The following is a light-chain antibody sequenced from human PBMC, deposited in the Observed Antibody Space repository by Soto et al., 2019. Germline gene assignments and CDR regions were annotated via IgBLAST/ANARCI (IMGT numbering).Light chain of an antibody. CDR1: QDIGRL. CDR2: AAS. V-gene: IGKV1D-12*01. J-gene: IGKJ5*01. CDR3: QQANTFPFT. Sequence: DTQMTQSPSSVSASVGDRVTITCRASQDIGRLLAWYQQKPGKAPKLLIYAASTLQSGVPPRFNGSGSGTYFTLTINSLQPDDFATYYCQQANTFPFTFGHGTRLEIK.